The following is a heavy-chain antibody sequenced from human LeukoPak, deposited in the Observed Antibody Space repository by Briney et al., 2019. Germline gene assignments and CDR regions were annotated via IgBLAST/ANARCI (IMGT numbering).Heavy chain of an antibody. Sequence: GGSLRLSCAASGNYWMHWVRQAPGKGLVWVSHINSDGSWTSYADSVKGRFTISKDNAKNTVYLQMNNLRAEDTAVYYCVSFYETCWGRGTLVTVSS. CDR2: INSDGSWT. J-gene: IGHJ4*02. V-gene: IGHV3-74*01. CDR1: GNYW. CDR3: VSFYETC. D-gene: IGHD2-2*01.